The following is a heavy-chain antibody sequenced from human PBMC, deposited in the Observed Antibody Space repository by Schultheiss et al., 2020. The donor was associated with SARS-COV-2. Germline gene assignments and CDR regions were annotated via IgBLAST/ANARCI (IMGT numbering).Heavy chain of an antibody. Sequence: GGSLRLSCAASGFTFSSYGMHWVRQAPGKGLEWVSRINSDGSSTSYADSVKGRFTISRDNAKNTLYLQMNSLRAEDTAVYYCAKELVAARTNYYYYGMDVWGQGTTVTVSS. CDR3: AKELVAARTNYYYYGMDV. CDR1: GFTFSSYG. V-gene: IGHV3-74*01. D-gene: IGHD5-12*01. J-gene: IGHJ6*02. CDR2: INSDGSST.